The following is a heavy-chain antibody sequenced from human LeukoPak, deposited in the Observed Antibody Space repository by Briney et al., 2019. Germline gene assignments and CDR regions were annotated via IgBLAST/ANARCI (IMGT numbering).Heavy chain of an antibody. Sequence: GGSLRLSCAASGFTFSCHCISLVGQAPWQGLHRVANIKQDGSEKYYVDSVKGRFTISRDNAKNSLYLQMNSLRAEDTAVYYCARLYDSSGPFDYWGQGTLVTVSS. V-gene: IGHV3-7*01. CDR1: GFTFSCHC. CDR3: ARLYDSSGPFDY. J-gene: IGHJ4*02. D-gene: IGHD3-22*01. CDR2: IKQDGSEK.